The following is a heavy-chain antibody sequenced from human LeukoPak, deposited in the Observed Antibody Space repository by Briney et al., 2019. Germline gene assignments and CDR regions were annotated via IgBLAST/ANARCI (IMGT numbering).Heavy chain of an antibody. Sequence: PGGSLRLSCAASGFTFSSYAMSWVRQAPGKGLEWVSAISGSGGRTYYADSVKGWFTVSRDNSKNTLYLQMNSLRAEDTAVYYCAKTYDILTFDPWGQGTLVTVSS. J-gene: IGHJ5*02. V-gene: IGHV3-23*01. D-gene: IGHD3-9*01. CDR2: ISGSGGRT. CDR3: AKTYDILTFDP. CDR1: GFTFSSYA.